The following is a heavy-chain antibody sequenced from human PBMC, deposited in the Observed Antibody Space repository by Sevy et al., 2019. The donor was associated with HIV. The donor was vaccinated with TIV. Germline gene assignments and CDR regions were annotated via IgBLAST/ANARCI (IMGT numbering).Heavy chain of an antibody. CDR2: IKQDGSEK. Sequence: SGCLRLSCAASGFTLSSRWMSWVRQAPGKGLERVANIKQDGSEKYYVDSVKDRFTISRDNAKNSLYLQMNSLRAEDTALYYCVPSGGGHAGYWGQGTLVIVSS. D-gene: IGHD2-15*01. V-gene: IGHV3-7*01. J-gene: IGHJ4*02. CDR1: GFTLSSRW. CDR3: VPSGGGHAGY.